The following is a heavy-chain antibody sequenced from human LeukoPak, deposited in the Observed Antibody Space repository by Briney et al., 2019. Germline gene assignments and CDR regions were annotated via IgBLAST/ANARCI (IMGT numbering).Heavy chain of an antibody. CDR1: GGSISSYY. J-gene: IGHJ3*02. CDR2: IYTSGST. CDR3: ARKAMVRGVWWAFDI. D-gene: IGHD3-10*01. V-gene: IGHV4-4*07. Sequence: PSETLSLTCTVPGGSISSYYWSWIRQPARKGLEWIGRIYTSGSTNYNPSLKSRVTISVDKSKNQFSLKLSSVTAADTAVYYCARKAMVRGVWWAFDIWGQGTMVTVSS.